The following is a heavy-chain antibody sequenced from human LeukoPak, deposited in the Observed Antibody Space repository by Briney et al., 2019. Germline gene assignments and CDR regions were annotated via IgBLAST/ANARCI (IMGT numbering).Heavy chain of an antibody. CDR3: ARESPKGFDY. J-gene: IGHJ4*02. V-gene: IGHV3-13*04. CDR2: IGPAGDT. Sequence: GGSLRLSCAASGFTFSSYDMRWARHATGKGLEWVSAIGPAGDTYYPGSVKGRFTISRENAKTSLYLQMNSLRAEDTAFYYCARESPKGFDYWGQGTLVTVSS. CDR1: GFTFSSYD.